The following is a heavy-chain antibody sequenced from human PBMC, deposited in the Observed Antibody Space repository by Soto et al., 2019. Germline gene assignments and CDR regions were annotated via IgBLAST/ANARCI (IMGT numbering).Heavy chain of an antibody. CDR1: GFSVGDYY. Sequence: GGSLRLSCAASGFSVGDYYMTWIRQAPGKGLEWLSVISSSGGYTYYADSVKGRFTISRDNAKNTLYLQMNSLRAEDTAVYYCAKVPPTYGDYVFSWFDPWGQGTLVTVSS. CDR2: ISSSGGYT. J-gene: IGHJ5*02. D-gene: IGHD4-17*01. CDR3: AKVPPTYGDYVFSWFDP. V-gene: IGHV3-11*05.